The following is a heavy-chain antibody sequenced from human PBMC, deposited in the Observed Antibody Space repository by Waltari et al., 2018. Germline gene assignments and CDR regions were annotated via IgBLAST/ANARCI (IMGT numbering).Heavy chain of an antibody. CDR3: ARVGAVAVGYGMDV. CDR2: ISSSSSTI. Sequence: EVQLVESGGGLVQPGGSLRLSCAASGFTFSSYSMNWVRPAPGKGLEWVSYISSSSSTIYYADSVKGRFTISRDNAKNSLYLQMNSLRAEDTAVYYCARVGAVAVGYGMDVWGQGTTVTVSS. D-gene: IGHD6-19*01. J-gene: IGHJ6*02. V-gene: IGHV3-48*01. CDR1: GFTFSSYS.